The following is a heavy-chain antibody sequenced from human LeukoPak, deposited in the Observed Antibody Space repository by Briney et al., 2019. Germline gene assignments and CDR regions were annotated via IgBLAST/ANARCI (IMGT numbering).Heavy chain of an antibody. V-gene: IGHV1-2*06. CDR2: INPNSGGT. D-gene: IGHD6-19*01. J-gene: IGHJ4*02. CDR1: GYTFTGYY. Sequence: ASVKVSCKASGYTFTGYYMHWVRQAPGRGLEWMGRINPNSGGTNYAQKFQGRVTTTRDTSISTAYMELSRLRSDDTAVYYCARGVAVAASPSDYWGQGTLVTVSS. CDR3: ARGVAVAASPSDY.